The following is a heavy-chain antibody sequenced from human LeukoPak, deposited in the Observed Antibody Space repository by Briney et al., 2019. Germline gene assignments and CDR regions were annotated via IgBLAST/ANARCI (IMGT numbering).Heavy chain of an antibody. J-gene: IGHJ3*01. Sequence: GGSLRLSCAASGFTFSIYEMGWVRQAPGKGLEWVSYISSSGNTIYYADSVKGRFTISRDNAKNSLYLQMNSLRAEDAAVYYCAKEGTPYAFDVWGQGTMVTVSS. CDR2: ISSSGNTI. CDR1: GFTFSIYE. D-gene: IGHD3-10*01. V-gene: IGHV3-48*03. CDR3: AKEGTPYAFDV.